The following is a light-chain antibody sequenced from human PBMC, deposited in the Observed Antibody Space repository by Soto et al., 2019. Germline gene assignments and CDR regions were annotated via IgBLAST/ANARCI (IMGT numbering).Light chain of an antibody. V-gene: IGKV3-11*01. Sequence: EIVVTQSPAPLSLSPGERATLSCRASHSLSTSLAWSQQIPGQAPRILIYDASNSATGITAIFSGSGSGTDFTFTISTLEPDAFAEYYGQHGSNWASNFGPGTKVDIK. CDR2: DAS. CDR1: HSLSTS. J-gene: IGKJ3*01. CDR3: QHGSNWASN.